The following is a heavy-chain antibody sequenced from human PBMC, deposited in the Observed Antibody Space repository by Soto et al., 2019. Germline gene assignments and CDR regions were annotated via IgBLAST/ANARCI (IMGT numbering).Heavy chain of an antibody. Sequence: QVQLVQSGAEVKKPGASVKVSCTASGYTFTSYDIHWVRQATGQGPEWMGWMNPNSGNTGLVQKFQGRVTVTRNTSINTDYMELSSLRSEDTAVYYCGRGRGCSGGSCSESVRNFDYWGQGTPVTVSS. CDR1: GYTFTSYD. CDR2: MNPNSGNT. J-gene: IGHJ4*02. CDR3: GRGRGCSGGSCSESVRNFDY. V-gene: IGHV1-8*01. D-gene: IGHD2-15*01.